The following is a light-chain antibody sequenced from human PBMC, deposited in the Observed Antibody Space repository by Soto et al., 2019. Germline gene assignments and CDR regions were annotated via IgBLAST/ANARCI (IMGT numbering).Light chain of an antibody. CDR1: SSDVGSYNL. Sequence: QSVLTQPASVSGAAGQSITISCTGTSSDVGSYNLVSWYQQHPGKAPKLMIYEVNKRPSGVSNRFSGSKSGNTASLTISGLQAEDEADYYCCSFAGSSTYVFGTGTKVTVL. J-gene: IGLJ1*01. CDR3: CSFAGSSTYV. V-gene: IGLV2-23*02. CDR2: EVN.